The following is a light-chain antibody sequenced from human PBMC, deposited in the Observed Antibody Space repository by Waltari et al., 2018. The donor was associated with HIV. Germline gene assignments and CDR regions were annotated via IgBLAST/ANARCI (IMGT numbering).Light chain of an antibody. CDR1: QSVNNK. Sequence: IVMTQSPDTLSVSPGERATLACRASQSVNNKLSWYQQKPGQPPRLLIYGASTRATGSPARFSGSGSVTEFTLPISSLQYENFAVYYCQQYHNWPPLTFGQGTRLE. V-gene: IGKV3-15*01. J-gene: IGKJ5*01. CDR2: GAS. CDR3: QQYHNWPPLT.